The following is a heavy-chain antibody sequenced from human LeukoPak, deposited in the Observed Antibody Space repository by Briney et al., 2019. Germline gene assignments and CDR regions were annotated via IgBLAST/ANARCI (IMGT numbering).Heavy chain of an antibody. Sequence: PGGSLRLSCAASGFTFTKYAMSWVRQAAGKGLEWVSAIGGSGTKTFYAESVKGRFTISRDNSNNILFLQMDSLRAEDTAMYYCARIKSIAARPMDYWGQGTLVTVSS. V-gene: IGHV3-23*01. CDR1: GFTFTKYA. CDR2: IGGSGTKT. J-gene: IGHJ4*02. CDR3: ARIKSIAARPMDY. D-gene: IGHD6-6*01.